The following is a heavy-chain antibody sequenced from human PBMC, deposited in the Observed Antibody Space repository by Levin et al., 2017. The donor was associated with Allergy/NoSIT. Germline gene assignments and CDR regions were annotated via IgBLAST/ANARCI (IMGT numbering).Heavy chain of an antibody. Sequence: SQTLSLTCNVSGGSISSYYWSWIRQPPGKGLEWIGYIYYSGSTNYNPSLKSRVTISVDTSKNQFSLKLSSVTAADTAVYYCARGYSTLDWYFDLWGRGTLVTVSS. CDR2: IYYSGST. D-gene: IGHD6-13*01. J-gene: IGHJ2*01. V-gene: IGHV4-59*01. CDR3: ARGYSTLDWYFDL. CDR1: GGSISSYY.